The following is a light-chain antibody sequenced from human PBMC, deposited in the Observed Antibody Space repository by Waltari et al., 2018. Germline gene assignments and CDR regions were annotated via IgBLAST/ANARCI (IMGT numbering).Light chain of an antibody. CDR1: SSDVGGYNF. CDR2: DVN. J-gene: IGLJ1*01. Sequence: QSALAQPASVSGSPGQSITISCTGTSSDVGGYNFVSWYQQHPGKAPQFIIFDVNKRPSGVSNRFSGSKFGNTASLTISGLQFDDEADYYCSSYTNEDTPCVFGTGTKVTVL. CDR3: SSYTNEDTPCV. V-gene: IGLV2-14*03.